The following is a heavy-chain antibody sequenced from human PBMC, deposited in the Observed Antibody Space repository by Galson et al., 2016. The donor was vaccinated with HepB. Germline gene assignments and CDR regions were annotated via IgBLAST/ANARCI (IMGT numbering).Heavy chain of an antibody. Sequence: SLRLSCAASGFSFSSFAMSWVRQAPGQGLEWVSAIGGNGVTTYYADSVRGRFTISRDNSRDTVYLQMNVLSAGDTAVYYCGKSFFSGGSIFRFSDYWGQGALVTVSP. J-gene: IGHJ4*02. CDR2: IGGNGVTT. V-gene: IGHV3-23*01. CDR1: GFSFSSFA. CDR3: GKSFFSGGSIFRFSDY. D-gene: IGHD3-16*01.